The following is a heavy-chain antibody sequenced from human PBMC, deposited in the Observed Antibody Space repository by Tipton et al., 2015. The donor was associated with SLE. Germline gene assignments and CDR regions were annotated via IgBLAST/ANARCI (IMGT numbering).Heavy chain of an antibody. J-gene: IGHJ4*02. Sequence: QLVQSGAEVKKPGESLKISCKGSGYSFTSYWIGWVRQMPGKGLEWMGIIYPGDSDTRHSPSFQGQVTISADKSISTAYLQWSSLKASDTAMYYCARARFRYFDWLLSYYFDYWGQGSLVAVSS. D-gene: IGHD3-9*01. CDR1: GYSFTSYW. CDR3: ARARFRYFDWLLSYYFDY. V-gene: IGHV5-51*03. CDR2: IYPGDSDT.